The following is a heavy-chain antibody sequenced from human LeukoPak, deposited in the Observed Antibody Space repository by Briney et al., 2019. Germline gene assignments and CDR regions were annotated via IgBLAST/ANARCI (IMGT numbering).Heavy chain of an antibody. D-gene: IGHD3-3*01. J-gene: IGHJ4*02. V-gene: IGHV3-7*03. CDR2: IKLDGSEK. CDR3: ARDQYDTWSRRGNFDS. Sequence: GGSLRLSCVASGFTFGKYWMSWVRQAPGKGMEWVANIKLDGSEKNYVDSVKGRFTISRDNTKNSLYLQMNSLRVEDTAVFYCARDQYDTWSRRGNFDSWGQGTLVIVSS. CDR1: GFTFGKYW.